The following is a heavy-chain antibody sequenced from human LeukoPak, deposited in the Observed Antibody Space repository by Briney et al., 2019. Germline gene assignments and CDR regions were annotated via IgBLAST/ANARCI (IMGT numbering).Heavy chain of an antibody. V-gene: IGHV1-69*13. J-gene: IGHJ4*02. Sequence: SVKVSCKASGGTFSSYAISWVRQAPGQGLEWMGGIIPIFGTADYAQKFQGRVTITADESTSTAYMELSSLRSEDTAVYYCARDLGYCTNGVCYPRHFDYWGQGTLVTVSS. CDR1: GGTFSSYA. CDR2: IIPIFGTA. CDR3: ARDLGYCTNGVCYPRHFDY. D-gene: IGHD2-8*01.